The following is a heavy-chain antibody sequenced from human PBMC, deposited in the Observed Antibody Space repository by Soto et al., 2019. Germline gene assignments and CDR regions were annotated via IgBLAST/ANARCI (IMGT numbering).Heavy chain of an antibody. J-gene: IGHJ6*02. D-gene: IGHD3-16*01. V-gene: IGHV1-69*12. Sequence: QVQLVQSGAEVKKPGSSVKVSCKASRGTFSRYAISWVRQAPGQGLEWMGGIIPIFGTANYAQKFQGRVTITADESTSTAYMELSSLRSEDTAVYYCARGFGMATIWWSGAGYYYYGMDVWGQGTTVTVSS. CDR1: RGTFSRYA. CDR2: IIPIFGTA. CDR3: ARGFGMATIWWSGAGYYYYGMDV.